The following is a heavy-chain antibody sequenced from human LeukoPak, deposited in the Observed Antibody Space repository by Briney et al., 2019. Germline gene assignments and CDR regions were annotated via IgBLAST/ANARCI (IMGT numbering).Heavy chain of an antibody. CDR3: ARGAVDTAMVTLFDY. CDR1: GYTFTSYG. J-gene: IGHJ4*02. Sequence: GASVKVSCKASGYTFTSYGISWVRQAPGQGLEWMGWISAYNGNTNYAQKLQGRVTMTTDTSTSTAYMELRSLRSEDTAVYYCARGAVDTAMVTLFDYWGQGTLVTVSS. V-gene: IGHV1-18*01. CDR2: ISAYNGNT. D-gene: IGHD5-18*01.